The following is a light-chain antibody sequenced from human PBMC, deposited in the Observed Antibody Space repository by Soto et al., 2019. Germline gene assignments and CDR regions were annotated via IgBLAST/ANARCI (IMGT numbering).Light chain of an antibody. CDR3: QQRTNWPAT. Sequence: EIVLTQSQGPLSLSPGERPTLSSRTSQSVSSNYLAWYQQKPGQAPRLLIYGASTRATGIPARFSGSGSGTDFTLTISSLEPEDFAVYYCQQRTNWPATFGQGTRLE. J-gene: IGKJ5*01. V-gene: IGKV3D-20*02. CDR1: QSVSSNY. CDR2: GAS.